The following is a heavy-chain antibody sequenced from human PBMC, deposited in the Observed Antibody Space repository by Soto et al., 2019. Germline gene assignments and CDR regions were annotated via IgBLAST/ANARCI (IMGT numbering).Heavy chain of an antibody. CDR2: IIPIFGTA. D-gene: IGHD3-3*01. CDR1: GYTFSSYA. V-gene: IGHV1-69*06. J-gene: IGHJ6*02. Sequence: QVQLVQSGAEVKKPGASVKVSCKASGYTFSSYAISWVRQAPGQGLEWMGGIIPIFGTANYAQKFQGRVTITADKSTSTAYMELSSLRSEDTAVYYCARDRYDFWSGYHSQNCYYGMDVWGQGTTVTVSS. CDR3: ARDRYDFWSGYHSQNCYYGMDV.